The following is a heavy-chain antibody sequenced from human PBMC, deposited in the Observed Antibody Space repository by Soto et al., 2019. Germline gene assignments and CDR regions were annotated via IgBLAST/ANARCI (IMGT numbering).Heavy chain of an antibody. V-gene: IGHV1-46*01. D-gene: IGHD2-15*01. CDR3: ARGQNCSDAICYSAYFQR. CDR2: VNPSCGST. CDR1: GYIFTACS. Sequence: ASVDGYWNTAGYIFTACSIHWVRQEPGQWLECIGVVNPSCGSTNYAQKFQGRITMTRDTSTSTVYMDLSSLTSEDTAVSYCARGQNCSDAICYSAYFQRWGEGILVTV. J-gene: IGHJ1*01.